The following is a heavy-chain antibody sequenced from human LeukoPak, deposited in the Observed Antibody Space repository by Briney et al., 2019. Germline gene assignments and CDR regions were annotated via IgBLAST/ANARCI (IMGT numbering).Heavy chain of an antibody. J-gene: IGHJ3*02. V-gene: IGHV4-59*01. CDR3: ARGYDFWSGIDAFDI. CDR1: GGSISSYY. D-gene: IGHD3-3*01. Sequence: PSETLSLTCTVSGGSISSYYWSWIRQPPGKGLEWIGYIYYSGSTNYNPSLKSRVTISVDTSKNQFSLKLSSVTAADTAVYYCARGYDFWSGIDAFDIWGQGTMVTVSS. CDR2: IYYSGST.